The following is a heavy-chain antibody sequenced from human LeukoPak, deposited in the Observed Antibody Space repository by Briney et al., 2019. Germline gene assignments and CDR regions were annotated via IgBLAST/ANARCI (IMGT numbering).Heavy chain of an antibody. V-gene: IGHV3-66*01. Sequence: GGSLRLSCAASGFTVSSNYMSWVRQAPGKGLEWVSVIYSGGSTYYADSVKGRFTISRDNSKNTLYLQMNSLRAEDTAVYYCARAAGAAHFDYWGQGTLVTVSS. J-gene: IGHJ4*02. CDR3: ARAAGAAHFDY. CDR2: IYSGGST. CDR1: GFTVSSNY. D-gene: IGHD3-10*01.